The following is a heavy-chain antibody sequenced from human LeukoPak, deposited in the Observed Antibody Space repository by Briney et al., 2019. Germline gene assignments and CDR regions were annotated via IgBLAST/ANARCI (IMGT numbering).Heavy chain of an antibody. CDR1: GFTFSSYG. Sequence: PSGGSLRLSCAASGFTFSSYGMHWVRLAPGKGLEWVALISNDASNKHYADSVKGRFTISRDNSENMLYLQMNSLRAEDTAVYYCAKDLYYGYYFDNWGRGTLVTVSS. D-gene: IGHD3-16*01. V-gene: IGHV3-30*18. CDR2: ISNDASNK. CDR3: AKDLYYGYYFDN. J-gene: IGHJ4*02.